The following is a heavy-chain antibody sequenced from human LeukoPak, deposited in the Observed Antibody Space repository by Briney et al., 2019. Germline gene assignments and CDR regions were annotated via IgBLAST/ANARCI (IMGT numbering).Heavy chain of an antibody. V-gene: IGHV3-72*01. D-gene: IGHD2-15*01. CDR3: ASGRRGLFDI. Sequence: GGSLRLSCVGSGFTFSDHYMDWVRQAPGKGLEWVGRTRNKANSYTTEYAASVKGRFTVSRDDSKNSLYLQMDSLKTEDTAVYYCASGRRGLFDIWGQGTMVTVSS. J-gene: IGHJ3*02. CDR1: GFTFSDHY. CDR2: TRNKANSYTT.